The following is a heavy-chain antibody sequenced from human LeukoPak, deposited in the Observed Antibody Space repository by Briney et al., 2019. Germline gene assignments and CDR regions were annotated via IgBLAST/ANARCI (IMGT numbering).Heavy chain of an antibody. CDR3: AKERGAHSGYARDLNYYGMDV. D-gene: IGHD5-12*01. CDR2: ISYDGSNK. Sequence: PGGSLRLSCAASGFTFSSYWMHWVRQAPGKGLEWVAVISYDGSNKYYADSVKGRFTISRDNSKNTLYLQMNSLRAEDTAVYYCAKERGAHSGYARDLNYYGMDVWGQGTTVTVSS. CDR1: GFTFSSYW. J-gene: IGHJ6*02. V-gene: IGHV3-30*18.